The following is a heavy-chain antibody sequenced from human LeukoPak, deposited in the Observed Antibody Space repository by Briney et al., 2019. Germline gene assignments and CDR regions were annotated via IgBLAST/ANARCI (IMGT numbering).Heavy chain of an antibody. CDR3: AREGRSSTPGY. Sequence: SETLSLTCTVSGGSISNSYWCWVRQPAGKGLEWIGRIPASGNTDYNPSLKGRVTMSVDTSKNQFSLRLTSVTAADTAVYYCAREGRSSTPGYWGQGTLVTVSS. CDR1: GGSISNSY. V-gene: IGHV4-4*07. J-gene: IGHJ4*02. D-gene: IGHD2-15*01. CDR2: IPASGNT.